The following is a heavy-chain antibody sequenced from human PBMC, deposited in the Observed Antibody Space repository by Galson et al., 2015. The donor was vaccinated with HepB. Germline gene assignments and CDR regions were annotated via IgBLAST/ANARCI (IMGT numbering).Heavy chain of an antibody. CDR3: ARDLTGYCSSTSCYAARLNAFDI. D-gene: IGHD2-2*03. CDR2: INPNSGGT. V-gene: IGHV1-2*02. CDR1: GYTFTGDY. J-gene: IGHJ3*02. Sequence: SVKVSCKASGYTFTGDYMHWVRQAPGQGLEWMGWINPNSGGTNYAQKFQGRVTMTRDTSISTAYMELSRLRSDDTAVYYCARDLTGYCSSTSCYAARLNAFDIWGQGTMVTVSS.